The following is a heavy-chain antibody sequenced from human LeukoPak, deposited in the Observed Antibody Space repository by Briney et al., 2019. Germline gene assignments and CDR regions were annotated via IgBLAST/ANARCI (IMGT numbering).Heavy chain of an antibody. CDR2: ISAYNGNT. Sequence: ASVTVSCTASGYTFTGYGISWVRQAPGQGLEWMGWISAYNGNTNYAQKLQGRVTMTTDTSTSTAYMELRSLRSDDTAVYYCARDTYYYDSSGYYYKVSLDYWGQGTLVTVSS. V-gene: IGHV1-18*01. CDR1: GYTFTGYG. CDR3: ARDTYYYDSSGYYYKVSLDY. J-gene: IGHJ4*02. D-gene: IGHD3-22*01.